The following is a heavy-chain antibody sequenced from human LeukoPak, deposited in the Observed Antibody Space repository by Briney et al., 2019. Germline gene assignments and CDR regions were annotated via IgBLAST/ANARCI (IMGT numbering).Heavy chain of an antibody. J-gene: IGHJ4*02. V-gene: IGHV3-23*01. CDR1: GFIFSRFA. CDR3: VKRSRDGYNSPLDN. D-gene: IGHD5-24*01. CDR2: ISGSGEET. Sequence: GGSLRLSCAASGFIFSRFAMNWVRQAPGKGPEWVSGISGSGEETYYADSVQGRFTISRDNSENTIHLQMNSLRVEDTALYFCVKRSRDGYNSPLDNWGQGTLVTVSS.